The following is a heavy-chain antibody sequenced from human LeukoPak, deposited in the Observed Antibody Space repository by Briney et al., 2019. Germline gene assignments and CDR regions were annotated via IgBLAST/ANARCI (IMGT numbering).Heavy chain of an antibody. J-gene: IGHJ4*02. CDR3: VRDRGTYRPIDY. CDR1: GFTFSSYG. CDR2: ISYTGTYI. Sequence: GGSLRLSCAASGFTFSSYGMHWVRQAPGKGLEWVSSISYTGTYIYRADSVKGRFTISRDNAQNSLYLQMNSLRAEDTAIYYCVRDRGTYRPIDYWGQGTLVTVSS. V-gene: IGHV3-21*04. D-gene: IGHD1-26*01.